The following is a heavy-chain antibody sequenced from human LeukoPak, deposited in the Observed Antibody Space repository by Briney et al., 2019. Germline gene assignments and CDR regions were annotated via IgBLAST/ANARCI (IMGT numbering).Heavy chain of an antibody. Sequence: SETLSLTCAVYGGSFSGYYWSWIRQPPGKGLEWIGEINHSGSTNYNPSLKSRVTISVDTSKNQFSLKLSSVAAADTAVYYCARELYSSGYHDAFDIWGQGTMVTVSS. V-gene: IGHV4-34*01. D-gene: IGHD3-22*01. CDR3: ARELYSSGYHDAFDI. J-gene: IGHJ3*02. CDR1: GGSFSGYY. CDR2: INHSGST.